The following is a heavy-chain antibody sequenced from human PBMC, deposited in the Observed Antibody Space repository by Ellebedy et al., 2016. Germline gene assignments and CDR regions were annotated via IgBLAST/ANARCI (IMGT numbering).Heavy chain of an antibody. CDR1: RFAFSNYG. CDR3: AKEITEYASNGWPLDY. J-gene: IGHJ4*02. V-gene: IGHV3-30*18. CDR2: IAHNGSVK. D-gene: IGHD3-22*01. Sequence: GESLKISXSAPRFAFSNYGVHLVRQAPGEGPDWVAAIAHNGSVKHYADSVKGRFTISRDNSKNTLYLQMNFLRLEDTAVYYCAKEITEYASNGWPLDYWGQGTVVTVSS.